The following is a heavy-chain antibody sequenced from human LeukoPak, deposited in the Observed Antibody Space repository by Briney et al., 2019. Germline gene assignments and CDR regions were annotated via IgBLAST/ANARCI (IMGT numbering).Heavy chain of an antibody. CDR1: GYTFTSYG. J-gene: IGHJ4*02. CDR2: ISAYNGNT. Sequence: ASMKVSCKASGYTFTSYGISWVRQAPGQGLEWMGWISAYNGNTNYAQKLQGRVTMTTDTSTSIAYMELRSLRSDDTAVYYCARYCSSTSCYYYFDYWGQGTLVTVSS. D-gene: IGHD2-2*01. V-gene: IGHV1-18*01. CDR3: ARYCSSTSCYYYFDY.